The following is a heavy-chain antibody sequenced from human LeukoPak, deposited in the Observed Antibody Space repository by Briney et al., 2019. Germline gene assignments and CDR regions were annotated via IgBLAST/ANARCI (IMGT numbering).Heavy chain of an antibody. Sequence: SETLSLTCTVSGGSISSYYWSWIRQPPGKGLEWIGYIYYSGSTNYNPSLKSRVTISVDTSKNQFSLKLSSMTAADTAVYYCARGYYYDSSGYFDYWGQGTLVTVSS. CDR2: IYYSGST. V-gene: IGHV4-59*01. CDR3: ARGYYYDSSGYFDY. J-gene: IGHJ4*02. CDR1: GGSISSYY. D-gene: IGHD3-22*01.